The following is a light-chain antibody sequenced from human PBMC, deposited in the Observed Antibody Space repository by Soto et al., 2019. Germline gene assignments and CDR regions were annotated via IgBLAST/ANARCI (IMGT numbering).Light chain of an antibody. CDR3: QSYDSSLSAVV. Sequence: QAVVTQPPSVSGAPGQRVTISCTGSSSNIGADYDVHWYQQLPGTAPKLLIYGNSNRPSGVPERFSGSKSGTSASLAITGLQAEDEADYYCQSYDSSLSAVVFGGGTKLTVL. J-gene: IGLJ3*02. V-gene: IGLV1-40*01. CDR2: GNS. CDR1: SSNIGADYD.